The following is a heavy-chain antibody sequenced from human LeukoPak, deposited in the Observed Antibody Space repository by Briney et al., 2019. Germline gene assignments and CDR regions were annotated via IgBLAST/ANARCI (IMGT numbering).Heavy chain of an antibody. CDR1: GXTFSTYA. Sequence: PGSSLRLSCAASGXTFSTYAMYWVRQAPGKGLEWVAVISHDGNNKYYADSVKGRFTISRDNSKNTLYLQMDSLRAEDTALYNCAKADRTAASGACNFWGQGTLVTVSS. D-gene: IGHD6-13*01. J-gene: IGHJ4*02. CDR2: ISHDGNNK. CDR3: AKADRTAASGACNF. V-gene: IGHV3-30*18.